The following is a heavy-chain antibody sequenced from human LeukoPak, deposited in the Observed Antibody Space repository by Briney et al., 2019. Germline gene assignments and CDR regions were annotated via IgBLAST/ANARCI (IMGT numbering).Heavy chain of an antibody. CDR3: ARGLLSDDRRRNAFDI. CDR1: GGSFSGYY. CDR2: INHSGST. Sequence: SETLSLTCAVYGGSFSGYYWSWIRQPPGKGLEWIGEINHSGSTNYNPSLKSRVTISVDTSKNQFSLKLSSVTAADTAVYYCARGLLSDDRRRNAFDIWGQGTMVTVSS. V-gene: IGHV4-34*01. J-gene: IGHJ3*02. D-gene: IGHD3-22*01.